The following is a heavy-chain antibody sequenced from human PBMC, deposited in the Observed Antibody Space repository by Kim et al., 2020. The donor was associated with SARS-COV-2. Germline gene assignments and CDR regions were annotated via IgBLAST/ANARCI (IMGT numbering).Heavy chain of an antibody. J-gene: IGHJ5*02. CDR3: ARGSFQQGFDP. V-gene: IGHV3-74*01. D-gene: IGHD6-13*01. CDR1: GFTITNYW. CDR2: SNSDGSVT. Sequence: GGSLRLSCEASGFTITNYWMNWVRQGPEKGLVWVSRSNSDGSVTHYADSVKGRFTISRDNAKNTLFLQLNSLGVEDTAIYYCARGSFQQGFDPWGQGTLVTVSS.